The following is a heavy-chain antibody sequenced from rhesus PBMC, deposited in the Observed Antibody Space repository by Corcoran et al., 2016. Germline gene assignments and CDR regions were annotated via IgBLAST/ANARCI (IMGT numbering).Heavy chain of an antibody. CDR1: GGSVSSRNW. CDR3: AAAMLGDYFDY. CDR2: ISGSSGST. V-gene: IGHV4-65*01. Sequence: QVQLQESGPGLVKPSETLSLTCAVSGGSVSSRNWWSWTRPPPGKGLEWIGYISGSSGSTYYNPSLKSRVTISTDTSKNQFSLKLSSVTAADTAVYYCAAAMLGDYFDYWGQGVLVTVSS. J-gene: IGHJ4*01. D-gene: IGHD1-44*02.